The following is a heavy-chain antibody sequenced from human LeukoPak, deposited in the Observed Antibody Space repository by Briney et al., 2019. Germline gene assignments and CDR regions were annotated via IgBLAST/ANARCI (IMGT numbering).Heavy chain of an antibody. J-gene: IGHJ4*02. CDR2: ISSSSSTI. CDR3: ARDLGGTMTSDFDY. Sequence: GGSLRLSCAASGFTFSSYEMNWVRQAPGKGLEWVSYISSSSSTIYYADSVKGRFTISRDNAKNSLYLQMNSLRAEDTAVYYCARDLGGTMTSDFDYWGQGTLVTVSS. V-gene: IGHV3-48*01. CDR1: GFTFSSYE. D-gene: IGHD3-16*01.